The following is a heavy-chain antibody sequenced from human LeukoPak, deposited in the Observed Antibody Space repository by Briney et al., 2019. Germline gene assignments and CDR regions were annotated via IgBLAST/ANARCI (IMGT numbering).Heavy chain of an antibody. Sequence: GRSLRLSCAASGFTFSSYSMNWVRQAPGKGLEWVSSISSSSSYIYYADSVKGRFTISRDNAKNSLCLQMNSLRAEDTAVYYCARDLFLGYCSSTSCYIYYYYGMDVWGQGTTVTVSS. CDR1: GFTFSSYS. D-gene: IGHD2-2*02. V-gene: IGHV3-21*01. J-gene: IGHJ6*02. CDR2: ISSSSSYI. CDR3: ARDLFLGYCSSTSCYIYYYYGMDV.